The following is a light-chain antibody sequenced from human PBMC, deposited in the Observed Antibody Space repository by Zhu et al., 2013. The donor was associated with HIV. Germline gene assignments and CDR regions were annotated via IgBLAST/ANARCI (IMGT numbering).Light chain of an antibody. Sequence: EIVLTQSPGTLSLSPGEGATLSCRASQGVSSRYLAWYVQKPGQAPRLLIYGASNRATGTPARFSGSGSGTDFTLTISSLEPEDSAVYYCQQRSRGITFGQGTRLEIK. J-gene: IGKJ5*01. CDR1: QGVSSRY. CDR3: QQRSRGIT. CDR2: GAS. V-gene: IGKV3-20*01.